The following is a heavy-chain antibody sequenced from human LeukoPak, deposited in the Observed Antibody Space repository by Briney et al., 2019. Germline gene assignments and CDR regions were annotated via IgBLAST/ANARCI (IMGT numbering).Heavy chain of an antibody. CDR2: IKSKTDGGTT. CDR1: GFTFSNAW. Sequence: KAGGSLRLSCAASGFTFSNAWMSWVRQAPGKGLEWVGRIKSKTDGGTTDYAAPVTGRFTISRDDSKNTLYLQMNSLKTEDTAVYYCPPDLPCVSTSCPPWAFDIGGQGTMVTVSS. V-gene: IGHV3-15*01. D-gene: IGHD2-2*01. J-gene: IGHJ3*02. CDR3: PPDLPCVSTSCPPWAFDI.